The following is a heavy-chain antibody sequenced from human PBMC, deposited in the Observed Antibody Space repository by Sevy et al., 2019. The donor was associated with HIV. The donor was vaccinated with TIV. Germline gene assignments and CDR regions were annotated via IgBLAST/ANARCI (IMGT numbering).Heavy chain of an antibody. V-gene: IGHV3-23*01. D-gene: IGHD6-19*01. CDR3: AKDRPEYSSGFDDAFDI. CDR2: ISGSGGST. CDR1: GFTFSSYA. J-gene: IGHJ3*02. Sequence: GGSLRLSCAASGFTFSSYAMSWVRQAPGKGLEWVSAISGSGGSTYYADSVKGRFTISRDNSKNTLYLQMNSLMAEETTIYYCAKDRPEYSSGFDDAFDIWGQGTMVTVSS.